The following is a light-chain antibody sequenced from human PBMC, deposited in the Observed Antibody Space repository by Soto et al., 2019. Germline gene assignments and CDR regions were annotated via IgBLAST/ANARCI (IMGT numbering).Light chain of an antibody. CDR3: QQANSFPMT. J-gene: IGKJ5*01. CDR1: PNIGKY. V-gene: IGKV1-12*01. CDR2: SAT. Sequence: IEMTQSPSSVSASVGDRVTITCRAGPNIGKYLAWYQQKPGKAPNLLIHSATILQGGVPSRLNGSGPWTQFTLTIQSLQPEDSATYYCQQANSFPMTFGQGTRLEIK.